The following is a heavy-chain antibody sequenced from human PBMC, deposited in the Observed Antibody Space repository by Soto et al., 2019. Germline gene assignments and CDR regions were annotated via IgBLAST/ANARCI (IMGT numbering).Heavy chain of an antibody. Sequence: SETLSLTCTVSGGSISSGGYYWSWIRQHPGKGLEWIGYIYYSGSTYYNPSLKSRVTISVDTSKNQFSLKLSSVTAADTAVYYCARHFVVVVAANAWFDPWGQGTLVTVSS. CDR2: IYYSGST. V-gene: IGHV4-31*03. CDR1: GGSISSGGYY. CDR3: ARHFVVVVAANAWFDP. J-gene: IGHJ5*02. D-gene: IGHD2-15*01.